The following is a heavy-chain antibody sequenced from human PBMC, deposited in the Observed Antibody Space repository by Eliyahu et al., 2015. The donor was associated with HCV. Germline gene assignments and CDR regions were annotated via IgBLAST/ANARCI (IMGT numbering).Heavy chain of an antibody. CDR1: GFTFDDYA. CDR3: AKDLGGSGTV. Sequence: EVQLVESGGGLVQPGRSLRLSCAASGFTFDDYAMHWVRQAPGKGLEWVSGISWNSGSIGYADSVKGRFTISRDNAKNSLYLQMNSLRAEDTALYYCAKDLGGSGTVWGQGTLVTVSS. V-gene: IGHV3-9*01. D-gene: IGHD1-26*01. J-gene: IGHJ4*02. CDR2: ISWNSGSI.